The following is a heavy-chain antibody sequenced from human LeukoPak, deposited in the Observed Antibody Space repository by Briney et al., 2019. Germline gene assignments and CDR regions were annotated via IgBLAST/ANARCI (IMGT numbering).Heavy chain of an antibody. J-gene: IGHJ6*02. D-gene: IGHD3-3*01. CDR3: ARGYYDFWSGYYYYYYGMDV. CDR2: IIPIFGTA. Sequence: SVKVSCKASGGTLSSYAISWVRQAPGQGLEWMGGIIPIFGTANYAQKFQGRVTITADESTSTAYMELSSLRSEDTAVYYCARGYYDFWSGYYYYYYGMDVWGQGTTVTVSS. CDR1: GGTLSSYA. V-gene: IGHV1-69*13.